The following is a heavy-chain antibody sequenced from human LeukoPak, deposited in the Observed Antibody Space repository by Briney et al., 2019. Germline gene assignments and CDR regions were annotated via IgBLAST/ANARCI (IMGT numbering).Heavy chain of an antibody. D-gene: IGHD3-3*01. V-gene: IGHV4-30-4*08. J-gene: IGHJ4*02. Sequence: SETLSLTCTVSGGSISSGNYYWSWIRQPPGKGLEWIGYIYYSGNTYYNPSLKSRVTISVDTSKNQFSLKLSSVTAADTAVYYCARVLGFWSGIDYWGQGTLVTVSS. CDR1: GGSISSGNYY. CDR3: ARVLGFWSGIDY. CDR2: IYYSGNT.